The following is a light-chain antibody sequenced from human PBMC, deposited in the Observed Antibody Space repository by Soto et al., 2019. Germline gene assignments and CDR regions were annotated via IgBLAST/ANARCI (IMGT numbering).Light chain of an antibody. J-gene: IGLJ1*01. Sequence: QSALTQPPSASGSPGKSVTISCTGNSSDVGNYDSVSWYQHHPGKAPQAVIYEVNKRPSGVPDRFSGSKSGNTASLTVSGLQAEDEGDYYCSSYAGSNNYVFGTGTKVTVL. V-gene: IGLV2-8*01. CDR1: SSDVGNYDS. CDR3: SSYAGSNNYV. CDR2: EVN.